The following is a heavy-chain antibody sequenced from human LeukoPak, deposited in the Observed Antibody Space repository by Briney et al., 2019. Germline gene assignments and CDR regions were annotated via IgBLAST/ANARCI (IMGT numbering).Heavy chain of an antibody. CDR1: GFTFSSYA. V-gene: IGHV3-23*01. Sequence: GGSLRLSCAASGFTFSSYAMSWVRQAPGKGLEWVSAISGSGGNTYFADSVKGRFIISRDNAKNSLYLQMNSLSDEDTAVYYCARARGIAAAGHSYYYYGMDVWGQGTTVTVSS. D-gene: IGHD6-13*01. CDR3: ARARGIAAAGHSYYYYGMDV. CDR2: ISGSGGNT. J-gene: IGHJ6*02.